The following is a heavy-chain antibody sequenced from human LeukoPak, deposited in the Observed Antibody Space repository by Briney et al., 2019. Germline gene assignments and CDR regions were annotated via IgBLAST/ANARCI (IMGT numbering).Heavy chain of an antibody. CDR3: ATDLRGYCSSTSCYDAFDI. J-gene: IGHJ3*02. D-gene: IGHD2-2*01. Sequence: ASVKVSCKVSGYTLTELSMHWVRQAPGKGLEWMGGFDPEDGETIYAQKFQGRVTMTEDTSTDTAYMELSSLRSEDTAVYYCATDLRGYCSSTSCYDAFDIWGQGTMVTVSS. CDR1: GYTLTELS. V-gene: IGHV1-24*01. CDR2: FDPEDGET.